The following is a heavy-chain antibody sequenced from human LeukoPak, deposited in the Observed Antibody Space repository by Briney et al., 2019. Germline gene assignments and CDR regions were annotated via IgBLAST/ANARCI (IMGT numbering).Heavy chain of an antibody. Sequence: GGSLRLSCAASGFTFSAYSMNWVRQAPGKGLEWVSYISSSGSTIYYADSVKGRFTISRDNAKNSLYLQMNSLRAEDTAVYYCARDNWWAHYYDSSGYLYYFDYWGQGTLVTVSS. V-gene: IGHV3-48*04. CDR2: ISSSGSTI. J-gene: IGHJ4*02. CDR3: ARDNWWAHYYDSSGYLYYFDY. D-gene: IGHD3-22*01. CDR1: GFTFSAYS.